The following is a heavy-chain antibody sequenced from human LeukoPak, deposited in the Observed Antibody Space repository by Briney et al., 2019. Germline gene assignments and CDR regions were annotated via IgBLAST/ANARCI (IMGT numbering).Heavy chain of an antibody. CDR2: ISYDGSNK. Sequence: RGSLRLSCAASGFTFSSYAMHWVRQAPGKGLEWVAVISYDGSNKYYADSVKGRFTISRDNSKNTLYLQMNSLRAEDTAVYYCARENAFDIWGQGTMVTVSS. V-gene: IGHV3-30-3*01. CDR1: GFTFSSYA. CDR3: ARENAFDI. J-gene: IGHJ3*02.